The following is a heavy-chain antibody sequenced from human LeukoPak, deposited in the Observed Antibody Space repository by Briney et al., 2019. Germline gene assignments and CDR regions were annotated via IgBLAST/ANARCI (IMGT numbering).Heavy chain of an antibody. D-gene: IGHD2-2*01. CDR1: GYTFTSYY. CDR2: INPSGGST. J-gene: IGHJ5*02. CDR3: LVVPAAMDPFWFDP. Sequence: GASVKVSCKASGYTFTSYYMHWVRQAPGQGLEWMGIINPSGGSTSYAQKFQGRVTMTRDTPTSTVYMELSSLRSEDTAVYYCLVVPAAMDPFWFDPWGQGTLVTVSS. V-gene: IGHV1-46*01.